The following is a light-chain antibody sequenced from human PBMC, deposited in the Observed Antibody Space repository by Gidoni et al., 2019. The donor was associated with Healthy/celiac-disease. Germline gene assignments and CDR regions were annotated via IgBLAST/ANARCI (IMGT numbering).Light chain of an antibody. V-gene: IGKV1-39*01. CDR3: QQSYSTPLT. J-gene: IGKJ4*01. CDR1: QSISSY. Sequence: DIQMTQSPSSLSASVGDRVTITCRASQSISSYLNWYQQKPGKAPKLLIYAASSLQSGVPSRFSGSGSETDFTLTISRLQPEDFATYYCQQSYSTPLTFGGXTKVEIK. CDR2: AAS.